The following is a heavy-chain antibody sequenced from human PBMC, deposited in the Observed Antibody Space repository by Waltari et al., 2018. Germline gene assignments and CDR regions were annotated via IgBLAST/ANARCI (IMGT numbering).Heavy chain of an antibody. CDR2: IYDSGST. CDR1: GGSISSSSYY. J-gene: IGHJ3*02. V-gene: IGHV4-39*01. Sequence: QLQLQESGPGLVKPSETLSLTCTVSGGSISSSSYYWGWIRQPPGKGLEWIGSIYDSGSTYYNPSLKSRVTISVDTSKNQFSQKLSSVTAADTAVYYCARLIVVVPDIWGQGTMVTVSS. D-gene: IGHD3-22*01. CDR3: ARLIVVVPDI.